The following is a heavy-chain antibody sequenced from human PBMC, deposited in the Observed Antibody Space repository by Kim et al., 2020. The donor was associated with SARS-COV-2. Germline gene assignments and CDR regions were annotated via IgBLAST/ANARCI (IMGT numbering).Heavy chain of an antibody. J-gene: IGHJ6*02. CDR3: ARDRWFGEGGMNV. CDR2: IYYSKNT. Sequence: SETLSLTCTVSGGSMRSYYWSWMRQPPGKGLVWIGFIYYSKNTNYNPSLKSRVTISGDTSKNRISLKLSSVSAADTAVYYCARDRWFGEGGMNVWGQGTTVPV. D-gene: IGHD3-10*01. V-gene: IGHV4-59*01. CDR1: GGSMRSYY.